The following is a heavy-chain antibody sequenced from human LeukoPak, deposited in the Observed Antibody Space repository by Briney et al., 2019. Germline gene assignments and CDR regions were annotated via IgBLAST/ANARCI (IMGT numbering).Heavy chain of an antibody. J-gene: IGHJ4*02. CDR3: ARTANGWYFDY. CDR1: GGSFSGYY. V-gene: IGHV4-59*01. CDR2: IYYSGST. Sequence: SETLSLTCAVYGGSFSGYYWSWIRQPPGKGLEWIGYIYYSGSTNYNPSLKSRVTISVDTSKNQFSLKLSSVTAADTAVYYCARTANGWYFDYWGQGTLVTVSS. D-gene: IGHD6-19*01.